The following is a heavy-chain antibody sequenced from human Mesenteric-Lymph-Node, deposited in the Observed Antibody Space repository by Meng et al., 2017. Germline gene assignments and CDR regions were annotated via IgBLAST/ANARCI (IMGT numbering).Heavy chain of an antibody. Sequence: VQVVQVGPAMKKPGSSVKVSCKTSGYTFRNYAISWVRQAPGKGLEWVAVISYDGSNKYYADSVKGRFTISRDNSKNTLYLQMNSLRAEDTAVYYCARSAYCGGDCYSWYFDLWGRGTLVTVSS. CDR3: ARSAYCGGDCYSWYFDL. J-gene: IGHJ2*01. D-gene: IGHD2-21*02. CDR1: GYTFRNYA. CDR2: ISYDGSNK. V-gene: IGHV3-30*01.